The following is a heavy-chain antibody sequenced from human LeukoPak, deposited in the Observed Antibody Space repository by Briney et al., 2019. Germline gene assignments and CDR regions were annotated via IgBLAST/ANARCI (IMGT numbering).Heavy chain of an antibody. D-gene: IGHD3-9*01. Sequence: PSQTLSLTCTVSGGSISSGDYYWSWLRQPPGKGLEWIGYIYYSGSTYYNPSLKSRVTISVDTSKNQFSLKLSSVTAADTAVYYCARARRLYFFDYWGQGTLVTVSS. V-gene: IGHV4-30-4*01. CDR1: GGSISSGDYY. CDR3: ARARRLYFFDY. CDR2: IYYSGST. J-gene: IGHJ4*02.